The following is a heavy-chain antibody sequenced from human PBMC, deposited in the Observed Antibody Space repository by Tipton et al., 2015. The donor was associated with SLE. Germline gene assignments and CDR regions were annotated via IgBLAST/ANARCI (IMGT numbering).Heavy chain of an antibody. D-gene: IGHD6-19*01. CDR3: ARISSGWYHDAFDI. V-gene: IGHV4-34*01. J-gene: IGHJ3*02. CDR1: GGSFSGYY. Sequence: TLSLTCAVYGGSFSGYYWSWIRQPPGKGLEWIGEINHSGSTNYNPSLKSRVTISVDMSKNQFSLKLSSVTAADTAVYYCARISSGWYHDAFDIWGQGTMVTVSS. CDR2: INHSGST.